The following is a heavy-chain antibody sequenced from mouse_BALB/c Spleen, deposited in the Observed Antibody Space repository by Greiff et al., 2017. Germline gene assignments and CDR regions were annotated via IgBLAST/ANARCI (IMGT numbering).Heavy chain of an antibody. CDR2: IYPGDGDT. Sequence: VKLQQSGAELERPGSSVKISCKASGYAFSSYWMNWVKQRPGQGLEWIGQIYPGDGDTNYNGKFKGKATLTADKSSSTAYMQLSSLTSEDSAVYFCARGEDWDLYYFDYWGQGTTLTVSS. CDR1: GYAFSSYW. CDR3: ARGEDWDLYYFDY. J-gene: IGHJ2*01. D-gene: IGHD4-1*01. V-gene: IGHV1-80*01.